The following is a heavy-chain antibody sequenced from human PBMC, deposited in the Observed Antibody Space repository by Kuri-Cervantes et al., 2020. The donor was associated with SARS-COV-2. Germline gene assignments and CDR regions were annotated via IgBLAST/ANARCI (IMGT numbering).Heavy chain of an antibody. J-gene: IGHJ4*02. Sequence: GESLKISCAASGFTFSSYSMNWVRQAPGKGLEWVSSISSSSSYIYYADSVKCRFTISRDDAKNTLNLQMNSLRDEDTAVYYCARGGRGYSSGWWGQGTLVTVSS. CDR2: ISSSSSYI. D-gene: IGHD6-19*01. CDR1: GFTFSSYS. V-gene: IGHV3-21*01. CDR3: ARGGRGYSSGW.